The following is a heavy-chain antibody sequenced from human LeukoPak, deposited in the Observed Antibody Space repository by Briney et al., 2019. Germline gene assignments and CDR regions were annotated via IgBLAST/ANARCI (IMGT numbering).Heavy chain of an antibody. D-gene: IGHD6-19*01. CDR2: ISSSSSYI. V-gene: IGHV3-21*01. Sequence: GGSRRLSCAASGFTFSSDSMNWVRQAPGKGLEWVSSISSSSSYIYYADSVKGRFTISRDNAKNSLYLQMNSLRAEDTAVYYCARARHMQWLMTDYWGQGTLVTVSS. CDR1: GFTFSSDS. J-gene: IGHJ4*02. CDR3: ARARHMQWLMTDY.